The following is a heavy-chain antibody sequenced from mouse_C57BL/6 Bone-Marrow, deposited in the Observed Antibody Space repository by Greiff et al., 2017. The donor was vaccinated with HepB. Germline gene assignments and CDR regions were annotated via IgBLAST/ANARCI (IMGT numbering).Heavy chain of an antibody. D-gene: IGHD3-2*02. CDR2: IDPENGDT. V-gene: IGHV14-4*01. Sequence: EVQLQQSGAELVRPGASVKLSCTASGFNIKDDYMHWVKQRPEQGLEWIGWIDPENGDTEYASKFQGKATITADTSSNTAYLQLSCLTSEDTAVYYCTKGSGHFDYWGQGTTLTVSS. J-gene: IGHJ2*01. CDR3: TKGSGHFDY. CDR1: GFNIKDDY.